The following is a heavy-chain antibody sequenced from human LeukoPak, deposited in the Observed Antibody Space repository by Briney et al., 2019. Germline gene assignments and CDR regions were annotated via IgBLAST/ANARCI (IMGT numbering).Heavy chain of an antibody. Sequence: SETLSLTCTVSGGSISSSSYYWGWIRQPPGKGLEWIGSIYYSGSTYYNPSLKSRVTISVDTSKNQFSLKLSSVTAADTAVYYCARGFTEPYDAFDIWGQGTMVTVSS. CDR2: IYYSGST. CDR1: GGSISSSSYY. CDR3: ARGFTEPYDAFDI. J-gene: IGHJ3*02. V-gene: IGHV4-39*01. D-gene: IGHD1-14*01.